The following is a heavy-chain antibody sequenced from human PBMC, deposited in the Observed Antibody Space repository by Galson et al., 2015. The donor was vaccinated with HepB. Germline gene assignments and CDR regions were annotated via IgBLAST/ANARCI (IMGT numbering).Heavy chain of an antibody. J-gene: IGHJ6*02. CDR3: ARNGDNAGWYFNYYYYYGMDV. CDR1: GYTFSSYG. Sequence: SCKASGYTFSSYGISWVRQAPGQGLEWMGWISSYSGHTNYAQKFRDRITMTVETSTTTAYMELRSLESDDTAIYYCARNGDNAGWYFNYYYYYGMDVWGQGTSVIVSS. V-gene: IGHV1-18*04. CDR2: ISSYSGHT. D-gene: IGHD6-19*01.